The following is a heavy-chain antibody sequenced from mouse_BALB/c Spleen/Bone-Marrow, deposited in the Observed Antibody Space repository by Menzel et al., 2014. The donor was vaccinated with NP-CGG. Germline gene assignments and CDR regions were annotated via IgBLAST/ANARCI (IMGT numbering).Heavy chain of an antibody. V-gene: IGHV5-6-5*01. Sequence: LQQSGGGLVKPGGSLKLSCAPSGFTFNNYAMSWVRQTPEKRLEWVASISSGGDTFYSDSVKGRFTISGDSARNILYLQMTSLRSEDTAMYYCARGLYYGFEGYALYYWGQGTSVTVSS. D-gene: IGHD2-2*01. J-gene: IGHJ4*01. CDR1: GFTFNNYA. CDR2: ISSGGDT. CDR3: ARGLYYGFEGYALYY.